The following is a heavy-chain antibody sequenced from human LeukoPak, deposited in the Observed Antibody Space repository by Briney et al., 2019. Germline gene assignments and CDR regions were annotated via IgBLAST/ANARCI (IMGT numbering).Heavy chain of an antibody. CDR2: ISSGTTTI. J-gene: IGHJ4*02. V-gene: IGHV3-48*03. D-gene: IGHD2-2*01. Sequence: GGSLRLSCTASGFTFSSYEMNWVRQAPGKGLEWVSYISSGTTTIYYADSVKGRFTTSRDNAKNSLYLQMNSLRAEDTAVYYCARRYCSSTSCTLDYWGQGTLVTVSS. CDR3: ARRYCSSTSCTLDY. CDR1: GFTFSSYE.